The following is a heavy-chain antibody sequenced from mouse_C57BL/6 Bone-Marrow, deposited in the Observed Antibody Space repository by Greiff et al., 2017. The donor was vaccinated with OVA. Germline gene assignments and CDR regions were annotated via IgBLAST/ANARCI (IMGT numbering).Heavy chain of an antibody. CDR2: IRSKSSNYAT. CDR3: VRGDYYGSSFYYYAMDY. D-gene: IGHD1-1*01. V-gene: IGHV10-3*01. J-gene: IGHJ4*01. CDR1: GFTFNTYA. Sequence: EVNLVESGGGLVQPKGSLKLSCAASGFTFNTYAMHWVRQAPGKGLEWVARIRSKSSNYATYYADSVKDRFTISRDDSQSMLYLQMNNLKTEDTAMYYCVRGDYYGSSFYYYAMDYWGQGTSVTVSS.